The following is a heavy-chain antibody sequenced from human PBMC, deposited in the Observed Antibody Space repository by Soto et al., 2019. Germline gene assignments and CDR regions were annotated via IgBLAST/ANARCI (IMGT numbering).Heavy chain of an antibody. D-gene: IGHD2-2*02. J-gene: IGHJ3*02. CDR3: ARGGIYCSSTSCYIGTVTDAFDI. V-gene: IGHV1-46*03. CDR2: INPSGGST. Sequence: ASVKVSCKASGYTFTSYYMHWVRQAPGQGLEWMGIINPSGGSTSYAQKFQGRVTMTRDTSTSTVHMELSSLRSEDTAVYYCARGGIYCSSTSCYIGTVTDAFDIWGQGTMVTVSS. CDR1: GYTFTSYY.